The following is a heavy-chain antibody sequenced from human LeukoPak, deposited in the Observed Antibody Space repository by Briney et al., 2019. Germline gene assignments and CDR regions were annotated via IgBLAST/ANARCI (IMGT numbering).Heavy chain of an antibody. CDR2: ISSNGGGT. V-gene: IGHV3-64*01. J-gene: IGHJ3*02. CDR3: ARNSSGSHDAFDI. Sequence: PGGSLRLSCVASGFTFSSYTMHWVRQAPGKGLEYVSAISSNGGGTYYANSVKGRFTISRDNSKNTLSLQMGSLRVDDMAVYYYARNSSGSHDAFDIWGQGTMVTVSS. CDR1: GFTFSSYT. D-gene: IGHD3-22*01.